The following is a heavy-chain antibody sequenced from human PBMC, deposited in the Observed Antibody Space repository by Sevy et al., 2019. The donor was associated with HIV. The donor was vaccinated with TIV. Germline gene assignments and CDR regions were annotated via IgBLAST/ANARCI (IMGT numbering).Heavy chain of an antibody. Sequence: GGSLRLSCAASGFTFSSYGMHWVRQAPGKGLEWVAIIWYDGSNKKYADSVKSRFSISRDNSKHTLYLQMNSLRAEDTAVYYCAREGIAVAGIGYYLDYWGQGPLVTVSS. J-gene: IGHJ4*02. CDR3: AREGIAVAGIGYYLDY. CDR1: GFTFSSYG. CDR2: IWYDGSNK. V-gene: IGHV3-33*01. D-gene: IGHD6-19*01.